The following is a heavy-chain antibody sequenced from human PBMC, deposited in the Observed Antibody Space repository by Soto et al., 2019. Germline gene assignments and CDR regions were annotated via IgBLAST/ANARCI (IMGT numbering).Heavy chain of an antibody. CDR2: ISSDGSST. J-gene: IGHJ4*02. CDR3: ASVPHCSRSSCYSYFDN. CDR1: GFTLSSYW. V-gene: IGHV3-74*01. Sequence: EVQLVESGGGLVQPGGSLRLSCAASGFTLSSYWMHWARQAPGKGLVWVSRISSDGSSTNYADSVKGRFTISRDNAKNTLHLQMDSLRVEDTAVYYCASVPHCSRSSCYSYFDNWGQGTLVTVSS. D-gene: IGHD2-2*02.